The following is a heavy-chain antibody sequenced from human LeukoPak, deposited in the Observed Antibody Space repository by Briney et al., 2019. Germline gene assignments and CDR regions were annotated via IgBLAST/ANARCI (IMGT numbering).Heavy chain of an antibody. CDR2: INPNSGGT. CDR1: GYTFTGYY. CDR3: ARDPTPTMVRGVISPNLDY. V-gene: IGHV1-2*02. Sequence: GASVKVSCKASGYTFTGYYMHWVRQAPGQGLEWMGWINPNSGGTNYAQKFQGRATMTRDTSISTAYMELSRLRSDDTAVYYCARDPTPTMVRGVISPNLDYWGQGTLVTVSS. J-gene: IGHJ4*02. D-gene: IGHD3-10*01.